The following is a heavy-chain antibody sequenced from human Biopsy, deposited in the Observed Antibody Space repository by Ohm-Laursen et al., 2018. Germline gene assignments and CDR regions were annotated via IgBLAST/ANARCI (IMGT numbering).Heavy chain of an antibody. D-gene: IGHD1-26*01. Sequence: GSLRLSCAASGFAFTLYEMNWVRQAPGKGMEWISYIYGGGSPVSYADSVKGRFTISRDNAQNSLYLHMNSLRAEDTAVYYCARLNSGTYDAYDLWGQGTMVIVPS. CDR2: IYGGGSPV. J-gene: IGHJ3*01. CDR1: GFAFTLYE. CDR3: ARLNSGTYDAYDL. V-gene: IGHV3-48*03.